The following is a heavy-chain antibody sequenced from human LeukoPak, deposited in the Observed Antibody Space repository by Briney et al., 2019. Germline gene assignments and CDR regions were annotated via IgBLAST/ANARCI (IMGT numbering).Heavy chain of an antibody. CDR1: GFTFGDYA. CDR3: TRDPSYDYYDSSGYIVGVAFDI. CDR2: ISSKAYGGTT. Sequence: GGSLRLSCTASGFTFGDYAMSWFRQAPGKGLEWVGFISSKAYGGTTEYAASVKGRFTISRDDSKSIAYLQMNSLKTEDTAVYYCTRDPSYDYYDSSGYIVGVAFDIWGQGTMVTVSS. V-gene: IGHV3-49*03. J-gene: IGHJ3*02. D-gene: IGHD3-22*01.